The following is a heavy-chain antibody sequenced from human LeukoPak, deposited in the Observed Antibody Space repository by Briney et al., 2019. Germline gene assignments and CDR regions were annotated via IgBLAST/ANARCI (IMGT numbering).Heavy chain of an antibody. CDR1: GGSISSSSYY. CDR3: ARDHYYYDSSGYYSGFDY. J-gene: IGHJ4*02. D-gene: IGHD3-22*01. V-gene: IGHV4-39*07. Sequence: SETLSLTCTVSGGSISSSSYYWGWIRQPPGKGLEWIGSIYYSGSTYYNPSLKSRVTMSVDTSKNQFSLKLSSVTAADTAVYYCARDHYYYDSSGYYSGFDYWGQGTLVTVSS. CDR2: IYYSGST.